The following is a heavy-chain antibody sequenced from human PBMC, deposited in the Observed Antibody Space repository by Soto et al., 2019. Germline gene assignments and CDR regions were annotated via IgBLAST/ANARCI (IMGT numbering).Heavy chain of an antibody. CDR3: ARHYGVGFDI. D-gene: IGHD4-17*01. Sequence: QVQLQQWGAGLLKPSETLSLTCAGGSFSGYYWSWIRQPPGKGLEWIGEINHGAGTIYNPSLKSRVVIAIDASKHLLSLKLRSVTAADTAVYYCARHYGVGFDIWDQGALVTVDS. V-gene: IGHV4-34*01. CDR2: INHGAGT. J-gene: IGHJ4*02. CDR1: GSFSGYY.